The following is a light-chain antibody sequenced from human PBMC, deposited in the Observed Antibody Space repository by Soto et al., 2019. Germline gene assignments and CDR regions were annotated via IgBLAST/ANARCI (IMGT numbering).Light chain of an antibody. J-gene: IGKJ1*01. CDR2: LGS. Sequence: DIVMTQSPLSLPATPGEPASISCRSSQSLLHSNAYNYLDWYLHQPGQSPQLLIYLGSNRASGVPYRFSDSGSGSDFTLKISRVEAEDVGVYYCMQPLQSWTFGQGTKVEVK. CDR3: MQPLQSWT. V-gene: IGKV2-28*01. CDR1: QSLLHSNAYNY.